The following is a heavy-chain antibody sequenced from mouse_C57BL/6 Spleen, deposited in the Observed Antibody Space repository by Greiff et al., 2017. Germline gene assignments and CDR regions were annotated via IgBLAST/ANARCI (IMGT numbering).Heavy chain of an antibody. D-gene: IGHD2-5*01. J-gene: IGHJ1*03. V-gene: IGHV1-26*01. CDR1: GYTFTDYY. CDR3: ARESGYSNYVWYFDV. Sequence: VQLQQSGPELVKPGASVKISCKASGYTFTDYYMNWVKQSHGKSLEWIGDINPNNGGTSYNQKFKGKATLTVDKSSSTAYMELRSLTSEDSAVYYCARESGYSNYVWYFDVWGTGTTVTVSS. CDR2: INPNNGGT.